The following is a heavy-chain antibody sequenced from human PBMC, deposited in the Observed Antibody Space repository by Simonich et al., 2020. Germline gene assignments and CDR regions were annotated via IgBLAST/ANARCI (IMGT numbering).Heavy chain of an antibody. J-gene: IGHJ4*02. CDR1: GFTVSSNS. V-gene: IGHV3-53*01. D-gene: IGHD1-1*01. CDR2: IYSGGST. CDR3: ARWTATGYYFDY. Sequence: EVQLVESGGGLIQPGGSLRISCAASGFTVSSNSMSWVRQAPGKGREWVSVIYSGGSTYSAHSVKGRFTISRDNSKNTLYLQINSLRAEDTAVYYCARWTATGYYFDYWGQGTLVTVSS.